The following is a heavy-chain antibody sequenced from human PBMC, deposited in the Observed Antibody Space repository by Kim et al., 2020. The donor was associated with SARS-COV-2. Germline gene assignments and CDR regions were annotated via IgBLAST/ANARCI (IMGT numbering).Heavy chain of an antibody. CDR1: GFTFSSYS. J-gene: IGHJ6*02. CDR2: ISSSSSYI. Sequence: GGSLRLSCAASGFTFSSYSMNWVRQAPGKGLEWVSSISSSSSYIYYADSVKGRFTISRDNAKNSLYLQMNSLRAEDTAVYYCARAGYCSSTSCYDDLVAIYYGMDVWGQGTTVTVSS. CDR3: ARAGYCSSTSCYDDLVAIYYGMDV. D-gene: IGHD2-2*01. V-gene: IGHV3-21*01.